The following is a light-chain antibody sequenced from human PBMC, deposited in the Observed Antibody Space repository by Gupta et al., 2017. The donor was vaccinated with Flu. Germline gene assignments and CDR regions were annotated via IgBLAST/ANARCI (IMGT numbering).Light chain of an antibody. V-gene: IGKV2-28*01. CDR2: LGS. J-gene: IGKJ2*01. CDR1: QSLLHSNGYNY. CDR3: MQDLQTIMYT. Sequence: DIVLTQSPLSLPVTPGEPASISCRSSQSLLHSNGYNYLDWYLQKPGQYAQLLIYLGSNRASGVPDRSSGSGSGTDYTLKISRVEAEDVGVYYCMQDLQTIMYTFGQGTKLEIK.